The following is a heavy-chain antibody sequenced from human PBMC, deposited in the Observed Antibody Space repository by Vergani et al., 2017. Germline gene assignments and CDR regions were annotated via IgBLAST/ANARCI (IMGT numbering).Heavy chain of an antibody. Sequence: QVQLQESGPGLVKPSETLSLTCGVSGYSISSGYYWGWIRQSPGKGLEWIGSIYHSGSTYYNPSLKSRVTISVDTSKNQFSLKLSSVTAADTAVYYCARYSYGIDYWGQGTLVTVSS. D-gene: IGHD5-18*01. CDR1: GYSISSGYY. V-gene: IGHV4-38-2*01. J-gene: IGHJ4*02. CDR3: ARYSYGIDY. CDR2: IYHSGST.